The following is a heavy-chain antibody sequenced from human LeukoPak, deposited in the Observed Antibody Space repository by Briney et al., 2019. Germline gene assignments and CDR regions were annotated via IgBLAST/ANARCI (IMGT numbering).Heavy chain of an antibody. CDR2: IYYSGST. D-gene: IGHD3-10*01. CDR1: GGSVSGYY. J-gene: IGHJ6*02. V-gene: IGHV4-59*08. CDR3: ARGSYSNGYYYYGMDV. Sequence: PSETLFLTCTVSGGSVSGYYWSWIRQPPGKGLEWIGYIYYSGSTYYNPSLKSRVTISVDTSKNQFSLKLSSVTAADAAVYYCARGSYSNGYYYYGMDVWGQGTTVTVSS.